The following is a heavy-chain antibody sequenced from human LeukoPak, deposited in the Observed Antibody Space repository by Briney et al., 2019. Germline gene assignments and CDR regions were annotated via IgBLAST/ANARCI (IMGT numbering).Heavy chain of an antibody. J-gene: IGHJ4*02. CDR1: GGSISSYY. V-gene: IGHV4-4*09. CDR2: IFTSGST. CDR3: ARLPPQNVDY. Sequence: PSETLSPTCTVSGGSISSYYWSWIRQPPGKGLEWIGYIFTSGSTNYNPSLKSRVTISVDTSKNQFSLKLSSVTAADTAVYYCARLPPQNVDYWGQGTLVTVSS.